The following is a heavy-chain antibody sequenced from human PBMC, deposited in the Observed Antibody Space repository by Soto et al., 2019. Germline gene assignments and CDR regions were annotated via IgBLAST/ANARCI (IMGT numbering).Heavy chain of an antibody. CDR1: GFTFNSHW. CDR2: INSDGSTT. Sequence: EVQLVESGGGLVHPGGSLRLSCAASGFTFNSHWMHWARQAPGNGLVWISRINSDGSTTNYADSVKGRLTISRDNAKNMVYVQINSLRAEDTAVYYCARGAKGAYYMDVWGKGTTVTVSS. CDR3: ARGAKGAYYMDV. V-gene: IGHV3-74*01. D-gene: IGHD2-21*01. J-gene: IGHJ6*03.